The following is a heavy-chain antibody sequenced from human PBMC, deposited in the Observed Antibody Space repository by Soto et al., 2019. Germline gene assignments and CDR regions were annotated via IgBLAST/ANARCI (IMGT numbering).Heavy chain of an antibody. CDR1: GYPFSAYY. CDR2: IDPSGGST. D-gene: IGHD6-13*01. Sequence: QVQLVQSGAEVRKPADSVRVSCRTSGYPFSAYYIHWVRQAPGQGFEWMGRIDPSGGSTTYAQKFQGRLRVLKHTSTTTVHMDLSGLTSEDTAIYYCATFPRGYWGQGTAVTVSS. J-gene: IGHJ4*02. CDR3: ATFPRGY. V-gene: IGHV1-46*01.